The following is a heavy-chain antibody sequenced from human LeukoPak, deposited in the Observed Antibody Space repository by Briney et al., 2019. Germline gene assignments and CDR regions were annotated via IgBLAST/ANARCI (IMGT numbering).Heavy chain of an antibody. D-gene: IGHD6-19*01. CDR1: GESLSGYY. J-gene: IGHJ5*02. CDR2: INDSGTT. Sequence: SETLSLTCAVYGESLSGYYWSWIRQPPGKGLEWIGEINDSGTTSSNPSLKSRLTISIDSSKNQFSLKLSSVTAADTAVYYCARNVGWYTHDTWGQGTLVTVSS. CDR3: ARNVGWYTHDT. V-gene: IGHV4-34*01.